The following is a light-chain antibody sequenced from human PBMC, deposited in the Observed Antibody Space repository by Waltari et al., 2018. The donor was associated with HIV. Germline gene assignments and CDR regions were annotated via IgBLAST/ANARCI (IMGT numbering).Light chain of an antibody. J-gene: IGLJ1*01. V-gene: IGLV2-11*01. CDR2: DVS. CDR1: SSDVGAYEY. Sequence: QSALTQSPSASGSPGQAVTISCTGTSSDVGAYEYVSWYRQHPGKAPKLMIFDVSKRPSGVPDRFSGSKSGNTASLTISGLQAEDEADYYCCSYAGSYTYVFGTGSEVTVL. CDR3: CSYAGSYTYV.